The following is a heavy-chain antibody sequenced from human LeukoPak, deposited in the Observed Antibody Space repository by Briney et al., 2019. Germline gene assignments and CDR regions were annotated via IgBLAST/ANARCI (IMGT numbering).Heavy chain of an antibody. D-gene: IGHD1/OR15-1a*01. CDR1: GYTFTGYY. J-gene: IGHJ4*02. V-gene: IGHV1-2*02. CDR3: ARAGPRNNRTIDY. CDR2: INPNSGGT. Sequence: GASVKVSCKASGYTFTGYYMHWVRQAPGQGLEWMGWINPNSGGTNYAQKFQGRVTMTRDTSISTAYMELSRLRSDDTAVYYCARAGPRNNRTIDYWGQGTLVTVSS.